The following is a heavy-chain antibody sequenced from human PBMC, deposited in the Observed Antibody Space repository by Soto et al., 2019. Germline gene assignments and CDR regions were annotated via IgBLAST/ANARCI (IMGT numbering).Heavy chain of an antibody. D-gene: IGHD6-6*01. CDR3: ARRSIAARPAYYGMDV. J-gene: IGHJ6*02. Sequence: QVQVVQSGAEVKKPGASVKVSCKASGYTFTSYDINWVRQATGQGLEWMGWMNPNSGNTGYAQKFQGRVTMTRNTSISTAYMELSSLRSEDTAVYYCARRSIAARPAYYGMDVWGQGTTVTVSS. V-gene: IGHV1-8*01. CDR2: MNPNSGNT. CDR1: GYTFTSYD.